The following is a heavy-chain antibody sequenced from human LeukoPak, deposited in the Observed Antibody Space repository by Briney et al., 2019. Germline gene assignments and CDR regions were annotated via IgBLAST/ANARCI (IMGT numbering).Heavy chain of an antibody. CDR3: ARELITMVRGVLDY. CDR1: GYTFTSYG. V-gene: IGHV1-69*05. Sequence: SVKVSCKASGYTFTSYGISWVRQAPGQGLEWMGGIIPIFGTANYAQKFQGRVTITTDESTSTAYMELSSLRSEDTAVYYCARELITMVRGVLDYWGQGTLVTVSS. CDR2: IIPIFGTA. J-gene: IGHJ4*02. D-gene: IGHD3-10*01.